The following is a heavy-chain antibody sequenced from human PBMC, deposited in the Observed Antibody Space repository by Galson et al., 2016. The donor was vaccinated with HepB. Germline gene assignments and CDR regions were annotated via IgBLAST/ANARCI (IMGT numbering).Heavy chain of an antibody. CDR3: VRGVCGDHGWFDY. J-gene: IGHJ4*02. D-gene: IGHD4-17*01. Sequence: SLRLSCAASGFTVSNNYMTWVRQAPGKGLEYVSVIYSGGTTYYADSVKGRFTIPRDNSQNSLFLQMNTLRAEDTAVYFCVRGVCGDHGWFDYWGQGTLVTVSS. V-gene: IGHV3-66*02. CDR2: IYSGGTT. CDR1: GFTVSNNY.